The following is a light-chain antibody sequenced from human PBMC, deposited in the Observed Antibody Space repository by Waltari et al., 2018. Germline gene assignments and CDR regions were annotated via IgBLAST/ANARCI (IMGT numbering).Light chain of an antibody. CDR3: QQYYSTLYT. V-gene: IGKV4-1*01. J-gene: IGKJ2*01. CDR1: QSVLYSSNNKNY. Sequence: DIVITQSPAPLPVFQRESATISCKASQSVLYSSNNKNYVAWYQQKPGQRPKLLIYWASTRESGVPDRFSGSGSGTDFTLTISSLQAEDVAVYYCQQYYSTLYTFGQGTKLEIK. CDR2: WAS.